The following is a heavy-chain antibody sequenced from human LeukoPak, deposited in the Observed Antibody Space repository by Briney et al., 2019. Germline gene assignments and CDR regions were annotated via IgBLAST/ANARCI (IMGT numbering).Heavy chain of an antibody. CDR2: IIPIFGTA. V-gene: IGHV1-69*13. D-gene: IGHD2-15*01. CDR1: GGTFSSYA. Sequence: SVKVSCKASGGTFSSYAISWVRQAPGQGLEWMGGIIPIFGTANYAQKFQGRVTITADESTSTAYMELSSLRSEDTAVYYCARNFEAAPGLDYWGQGTLVTVSS. J-gene: IGHJ4*02. CDR3: ARNFEAAPGLDY.